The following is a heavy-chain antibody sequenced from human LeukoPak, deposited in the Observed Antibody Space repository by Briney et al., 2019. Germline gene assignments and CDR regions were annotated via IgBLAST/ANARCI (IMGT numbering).Heavy chain of an antibody. CDR3: ARDGQTFRSGSYSDPFDY. CDR2: IIPIFGTA. J-gene: IGHJ4*02. V-gene: IGHV1-69*13. CDR1: GGTFSSYA. D-gene: IGHD1-26*01. Sequence: ASVKVSCKASGGTFSSYAISWVRQAPGQGLEWMGGIIPIFGTANYAQKFQGRVTITADESTSTAYMELSSLRSEDTAVYYCARDGQTFRSGSYSDPFDYWGQGTLVTVSS.